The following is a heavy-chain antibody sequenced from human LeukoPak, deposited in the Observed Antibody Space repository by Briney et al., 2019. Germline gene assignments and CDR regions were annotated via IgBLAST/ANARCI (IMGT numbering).Heavy chain of an antibody. CDR1: GFTFSDYG. J-gene: IGHJ4*02. CDR3: AKVFEFRGARPPKDY. D-gene: IGHD3-10*01. CDR2: ISYDGGNK. V-gene: IGHV3-30*18. Sequence: GGSLRLSCAASGFTFSDYGMHWVRQAPGKGLEWVALISYDGGNKFYADSVRDRFTISRDNSKNTLFLQMNSLRIEDTAVYYCAKVFEFRGARPPKDYWGQGTLVIVSS.